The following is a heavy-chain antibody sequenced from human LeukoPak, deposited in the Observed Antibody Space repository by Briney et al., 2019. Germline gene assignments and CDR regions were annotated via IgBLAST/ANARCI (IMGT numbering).Heavy chain of an antibody. D-gene: IGHD6-25*01. CDR3: TRESGSMRWFDP. V-gene: IGHV4-4*07. CDR1: GGSISGYY. CDR2: MSTSGNS. Sequence: SETLPLTFTVSGGSISGYYWSWIRPPACKEVEWIGRMSTSGNSNYIPSLVSRVTMSVDTSKNQFSLNLSSVTAADTAVYYCTRESGSMRWFDPWGQGTLVTVSS. J-gene: IGHJ5*02.